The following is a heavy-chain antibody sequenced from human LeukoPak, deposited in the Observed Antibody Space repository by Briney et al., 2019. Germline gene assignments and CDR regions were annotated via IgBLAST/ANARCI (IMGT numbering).Heavy chain of an antibody. CDR3: ARGLGYYDSSGSAY. CDR2: ISSSGSTI. D-gene: IGHD3-22*01. V-gene: IGHV3-48*03. CDR1: GFTFSSYE. Sequence: PGGSLRLSCAASGFTFSSYEMNWVRQAPGKGLEWVSYISSSGSTIYYADSVKGRFTISRDNAKNSLYLQMNSLRAEDTAVYYCARGLGYYDSSGSAYWGQGTLVTVSS. J-gene: IGHJ4*02.